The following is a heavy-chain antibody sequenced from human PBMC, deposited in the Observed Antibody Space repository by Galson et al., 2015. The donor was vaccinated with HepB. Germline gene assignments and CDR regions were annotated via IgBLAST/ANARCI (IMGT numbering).Heavy chain of an antibody. CDR3: AKDRGYNYKDAFDI. Sequence: SLRLSCAASGFTFDDYAMHWVRQAPGKGLEWVSGISWNSGSIGYADSVKGRFTISRDNAKNSLYLQMNSLRAEDTALYYCAKDRGYNYKDAFDIWGQGTMVTVSS. CDR1: GFTFDDYA. J-gene: IGHJ3*02. CDR2: ISWNSGSI. D-gene: IGHD5-24*01. V-gene: IGHV3-9*01.